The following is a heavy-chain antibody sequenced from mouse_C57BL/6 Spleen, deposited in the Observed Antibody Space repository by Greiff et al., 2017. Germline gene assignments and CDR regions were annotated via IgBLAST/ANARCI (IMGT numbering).Heavy chain of an antibody. CDR1: GYTFTSYW. CDR2: IYPGSGST. Sequence: VQLQQPGAELVKPGASVKMSCKASGYTFTSYWITWVKQRPGQGLEWIGDIYPGSGSTNYNEKFKGKATLTVDTSSSTAYMQLSSLTSEDSAVYEGARSVGRAGRDFGGWGQGTTLTVAS. V-gene: IGHV1-55*01. CDR3: ARSVGRAGRDFGG. J-gene: IGHJ2*01. D-gene: IGHD3-1*01.